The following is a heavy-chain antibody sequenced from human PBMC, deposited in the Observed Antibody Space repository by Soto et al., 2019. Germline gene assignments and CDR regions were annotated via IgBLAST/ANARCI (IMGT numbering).Heavy chain of an antibody. CDR1: GFTFSSYA. D-gene: IGHD3-22*01. V-gene: IGHV3-30-3*01. J-gene: IGHJ6*02. Sequence: QVQLVESGGSVAQPGRSLRLSCAASGFTFSSYAMHWVRQAPGKGLEWVAVISYDGSNKYYADSVKGRFTISRDNSKNTLYLQMNSLRAEDTAVYYCARVNDSIRGPGGMDVWGQGTTVTVSS. CDR3: ARVNDSIRGPGGMDV. CDR2: ISYDGSNK.